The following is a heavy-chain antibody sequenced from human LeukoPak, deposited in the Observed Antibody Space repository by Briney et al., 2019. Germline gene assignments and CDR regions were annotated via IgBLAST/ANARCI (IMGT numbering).Heavy chain of an antibody. CDR3: ARTYYYDSSASYGMDV. CDR2: INPSGGST. D-gene: IGHD3-22*01. J-gene: IGHJ6*02. V-gene: IGHV1-46*01. CDR1: GYTFTRYY. Sequence: ASVKVSCKASGYTFTRYYMHWVRQAPGQGLEWMGMINPSGGSTSYAQKFQGRVTMTRDTSTSTVYMELSSLRSEETAVYYCARTYYYDSSASYGMDVWGQGTTVTVSS.